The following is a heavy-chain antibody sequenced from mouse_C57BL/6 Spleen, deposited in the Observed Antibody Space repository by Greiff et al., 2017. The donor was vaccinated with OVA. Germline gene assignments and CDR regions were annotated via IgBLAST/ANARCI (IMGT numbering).Heavy chain of an antibody. V-gene: IGHV1-81*01. J-gene: IGHJ4*01. Sequence: VQLQQSGAELARPGASVKLSCKASGYTFTSYGISWVKQRTGQGLEWIGEIYPRSGNTYYNEKFKGKATLTADKSSSTAYMELRSLTSEDSAVYFGARGELYYSNPYYAMDYWGQGTSVTVSS. D-gene: IGHD2-5*01. CDR1: GYTFTSYG. CDR2: IYPRSGNT. CDR3: ARGELYYSNPYYAMDY.